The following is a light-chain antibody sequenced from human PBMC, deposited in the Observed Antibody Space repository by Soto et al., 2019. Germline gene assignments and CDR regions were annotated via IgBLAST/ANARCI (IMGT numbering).Light chain of an antibody. V-gene: IGKV1-5*03. CDR2: KAS. J-gene: IGKJ1*01. CDR3: QQYNSDV. Sequence: DVPMTPTHSSLSASVGARAILTCRASQSIGNWLAWYQQKPGQAPKLLIYKASSLESGVPSRFSGSGSGTDFTLTICSLQPVDFATYYCQQYNSDVFGHGTRWIS. CDR1: QSIGNW.